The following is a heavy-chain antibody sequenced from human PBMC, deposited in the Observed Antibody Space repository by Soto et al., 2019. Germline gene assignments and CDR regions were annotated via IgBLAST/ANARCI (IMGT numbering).Heavy chain of an antibody. CDR3: ARDYQLLDLSPGWFDP. CDR1: GGSISSYY. Sequence: PSETLSLTCTVSGGSISSYYWSWIRQPAGKGLEWIGRIYTSGSTNYNPSLKSRVTMSVDTSKNQFSLKLSSVTAADTAVYYCARDYQLLDLSPGWFDPWGQGTLVTVSS. V-gene: IGHV4-4*07. CDR2: IYTSGST. D-gene: IGHD2-2*02. J-gene: IGHJ5*02.